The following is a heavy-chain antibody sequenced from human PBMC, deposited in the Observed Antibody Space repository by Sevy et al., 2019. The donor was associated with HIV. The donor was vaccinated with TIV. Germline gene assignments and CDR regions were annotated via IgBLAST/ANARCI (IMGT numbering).Heavy chain of an antibody. V-gene: IGHV1-24*01. D-gene: IGHD3-22*01. CDR1: GYTLTDFS. CDR2: FDPEDGRT. Sequence: ASVKVSCKLSGYTLTDFSMHWVRQAPGKGLEWVATFDPEDGRTIYAQKFQGRVTMTEDTSTDTAYMVLNSLRSDDTAVYYCATTMDYSDSSCYPFDYWGQGTQVTVSS. CDR3: ATTMDYSDSSCYPFDY. J-gene: IGHJ4*02.